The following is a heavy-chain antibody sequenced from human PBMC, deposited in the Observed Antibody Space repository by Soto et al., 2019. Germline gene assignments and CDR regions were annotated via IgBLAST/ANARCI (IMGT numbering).Heavy chain of an antibody. CDR1: GGSISSGGYY. CDR3: ATHPTYYYDSSGYFFDY. J-gene: IGHJ4*02. Sequence: SETLSLTCTVSGGSISSGGYYWSWIRQHPGKGLEWIGYIYYSGSTYYNPSLKSRVTISVDTSKNQFSLKLSSVTAADTAVYYCATHPTYYYDSSGYFFDYWGQGTLVTVSS. V-gene: IGHV4-31*03. CDR2: IYYSGST. D-gene: IGHD3-22*01.